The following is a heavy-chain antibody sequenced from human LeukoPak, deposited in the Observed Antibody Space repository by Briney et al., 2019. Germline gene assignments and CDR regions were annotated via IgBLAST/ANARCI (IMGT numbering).Heavy chain of an antibody. J-gene: IGHJ4*02. CDR2: INHSGST. V-gene: IGHV4-34*01. CDR3: ARHVRGYSYGFYYFDY. CDR1: SEFFTGYY. Sequence: SETLSLTCGVSSEFFTGYYWGWIWQPPGKGLEWIGEINHSGSTNYNPSLKSRVTISVDTSKNQFSLKLSSVTAADTAVYYCARHVRGYSYGFYYFDYWGQGTLVTVSS. D-gene: IGHD5-18*01.